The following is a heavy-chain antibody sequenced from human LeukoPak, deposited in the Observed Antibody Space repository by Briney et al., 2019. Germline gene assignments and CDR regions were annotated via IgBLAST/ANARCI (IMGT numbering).Heavy chain of an antibody. Sequence: SETLSLTCAVYGGSFSGYYWSWTRQPPGKGLEWIGEINHSGSTNYNPSLKSRVTISVDTSKNQFSLKLSSVTAADTAVYYCARPRYYDYWGQGTLVTVSS. D-gene: IGHD2-21*01. CDR2: INHSGST. CDR1: GGSFSGYY. CDR3: ARPRYYDY. V-gene: IGHV4-34*01. J-gene: IGHJ4*02.